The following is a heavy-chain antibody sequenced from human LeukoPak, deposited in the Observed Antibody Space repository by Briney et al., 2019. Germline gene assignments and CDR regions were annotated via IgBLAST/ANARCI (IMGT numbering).Heavy chain of an antibody. D-gene: IGHD3-9*01. J-gene: IGHJ4*02. CDR3: ASGGADYDILTGFDY. V-gene: IGHV4-38-2*01. Sequence: KPSETLSLTCAVSGYSISSGYYWGWIRQPPGKGLEWIGSIYHSGSTYYNPSLKSRVTISVDTSKSQFSLKLSSVTAADTAVYCCASGGADYDILTGFDYWGQGTLVTVSS. CDR1: GYSISSGYY. CDR2: IYHSGST.